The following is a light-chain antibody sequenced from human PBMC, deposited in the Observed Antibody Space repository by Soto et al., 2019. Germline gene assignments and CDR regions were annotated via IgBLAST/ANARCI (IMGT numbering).Light chain of an antibody. CDR1: QSVSRR. Sequence: DIQMTQSPSTLSASVGDRITITCRASQSVSRRLAWYQQKPGKAPKLLIYDASCLESGVPSRFSGRGSGTAFTLTISSLQPDDCATYYCHTYNSYSLHTFGQGTKLEIK. V-gene: IGKV1-5*01. CDR3: HTYNSYSLHT. J-gene: IGKJ2*01. CDR2: DAS.